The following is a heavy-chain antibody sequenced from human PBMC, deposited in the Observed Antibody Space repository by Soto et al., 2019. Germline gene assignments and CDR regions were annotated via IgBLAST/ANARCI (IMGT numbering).Heavy chain of an antibody. Sequence: SGPTLVNPTQTPTLTCTFSGFSLTTSGVGVGWIRQSPGKAPEWLALIYWDDDKRYSPSLKSRLTITKDTSKNQVVLTMANLDPADTATYYCAHRVLRTVFGLVTTTAIYFDFWGQGTPVTVSS. CDR1: GFSLTTSGVG. CDR2: IYWDDDK. CDR3: AHRVLRTVFGLVTTTAIYFDF. J-gene: IGHJ4*02. D-gene: IGHD3-3*01. V-gene: IGHV2-5*02.